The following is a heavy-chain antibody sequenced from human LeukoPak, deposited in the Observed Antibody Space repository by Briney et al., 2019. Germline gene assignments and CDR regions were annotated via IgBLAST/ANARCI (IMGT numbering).Heavy chain of an antibody. Sequence: ASVKVSCKASGYTFTSYVISWVRQAPGQGLEWKGWISAYNGNTNYAQKFQGRVTMTTDTSTSTAYMELRNLRSDDTAVYYCARTDRTGALGRLRMRSDAFDIWGQGTMVTVSS. J-gene: IGHJ3*02. D-gene: IGHD1-1*01. CDR2: ISAYNGNT. CDR1: GYTFTSYV. CDR3: ARTDRTGALGRLRMRSDAFDI. V-gene: IGHV1-18*01.